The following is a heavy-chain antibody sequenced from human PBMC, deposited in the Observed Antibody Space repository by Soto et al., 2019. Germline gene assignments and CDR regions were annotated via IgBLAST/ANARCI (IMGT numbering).Heavy chain of an antibody. J-gene: IGHJ6*02. CDR3: AREGGDV. Sequence: QVQLVESEGGVVQPARSLRLSCAASGFTFSSYAMHWVRQAPGKGLEWVAVISYDGSNKYYADSVKGRFSISRDNSKNTLYLQMNSLRAEDTAVYYCAREGGDVWGQGTTVTVSS. CDR2: ISYDGSNK. D-gene: IGHD3-16*01. CDR1: GFTFSSYA. V-gene: IGHV3-30-3*01.